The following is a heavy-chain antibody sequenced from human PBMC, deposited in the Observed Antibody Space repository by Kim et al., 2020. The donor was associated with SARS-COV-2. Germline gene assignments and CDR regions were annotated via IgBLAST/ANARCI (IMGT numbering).Heavy chain of an antibody. V-gene: IGHV3-48*03. D-gene: IGHD3-10*01. J-gene: IGHJ6*03. CDR2: NSSSGSTI. Sequence: GGSLRLSCAASGFTFSSYEMNWVRQAPGKGLEWVSYNSSSGSTIYYEDSVKGRFTISRDNAKNSLYLQMNSLRAEDTAVYYCARAIRLLRWFGEQDYYMDVWGKGNTVTVSS. CDR1: GFTFSSYE. CDR3: ARAIRLLRWFGEQDYYMDV.